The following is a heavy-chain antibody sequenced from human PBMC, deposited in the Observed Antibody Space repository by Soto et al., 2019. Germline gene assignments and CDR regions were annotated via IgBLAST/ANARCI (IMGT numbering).Heavy chain of an antibody. CDR3: AKGRSSDSSGYTKNLFDGMDV. CDR2: ISGSGGST. CDR1: GFTCIIYA. Sequence: PGGSXRLSGSSSGFTCIIYARIWFRQAPGKGLEWVSAISGSGGSTYYADSVKGRFNISRDNSKNTLYLQMNSLRAEDTAVYYCAKGRSSDSSGYTKNLFDGMDVWGQGTTVTVS. D-gene: IGHD3-22*01. J-gene: IGHJ6*01. V-gene: IGHV3-23*01.